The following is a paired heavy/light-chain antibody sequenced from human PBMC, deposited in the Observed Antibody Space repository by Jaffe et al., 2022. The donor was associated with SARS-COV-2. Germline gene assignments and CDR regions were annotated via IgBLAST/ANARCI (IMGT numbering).Heavy chain of an antibody. CDR2: IEGGEGRE. CDR3: ARDGPHWDVDW. V-gene: IGHV3-NL1*01. CDR1: GFNFRVYG. J-gene: IGHJ4*02. D-gene: IGHD1-1*01. Sequence: QVQLAESGGGVVQPGRSLRLSCAASGFNFRVYGMHWVRQGPGQGLEWVSFIEGGEGREFYADSVKGRFTISRDNPKNTLYLEINSLRAEDTAVYFCARDGPHWDVDWWGQGTLVTVSP.
Light chain of an antibody. V-gene: IGLV2-14*01. CDR1: NSDIVNYDY. CDR2: EVN. Sequence: QSALTQPAYVSGSPGQSITISCTGTNSDIVNYDYVSWYQHHPGKAPKLIIYEVNSRPSGVPNRFSGSKSGNTASLTISGLQPEDEADYYCSSKRSVIRVFGGGTKLTVL. CDR3: SSKRSVIRV. J-gene: IGLJ3*02.